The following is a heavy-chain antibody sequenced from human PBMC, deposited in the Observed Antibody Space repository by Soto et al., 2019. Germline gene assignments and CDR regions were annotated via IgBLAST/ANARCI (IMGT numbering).Heavy chain of an antibody. CDR2: IYHSGST. V-gene: IGHV4-38-2*01. Sequence: LSLTFAVSCYSISIGYYWVWIRQPPGKGLEWIGSIYHSGSTYYNPSLKSRVTISVDTSKNQFSLKLSSVTAADTAVYYCARAVNWGRFDYWGQGTLVTVSS. CDR1: CYSISIGYY. CDR3: ARAVNWGRFDY. J-gene: IGHJ4*02. D-gene: IGHD7-27*01.